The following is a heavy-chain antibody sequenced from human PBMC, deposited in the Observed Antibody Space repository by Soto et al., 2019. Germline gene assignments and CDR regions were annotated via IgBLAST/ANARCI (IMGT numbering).Heavy chain of an antibody. Sequence: PSQTRPLTGTGGGGSISDYDSGWIRQPPGKGLEWVGYIYYTGSTTYNPSLKSRLTISVDTSKNQFSLKLRSVTAADTAVYYSARLGRWLQALDSWGQGT. J-gene: IGHJ4*02. D-gene: IGHD5-12*01. V-gene: IGHV4-59*08. CDR3: ARLGRWLQALDS. CDR1: GGSISDYD. CDR2: IYYTGST.